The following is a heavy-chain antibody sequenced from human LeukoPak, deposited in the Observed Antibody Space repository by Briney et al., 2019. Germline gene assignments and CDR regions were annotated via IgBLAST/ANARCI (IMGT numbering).Heavy chain of an antibody. V-gene: IGHV3-21*01. CDR3: ARDEPPVDRAFDI. D-gene: IGHD4-23*01. CDR2: ISSSSSYI. Sequence: GGSLRLSCAASGFTFSSYRMNWVRQAPGRGLEWVSSISSSSSYIYYADSVKGRFTISRDSAKNSLYLQMHSLRAEDTAVYYCARDEPPVDRAFDIGGQGTMLTLSS. CDR1: GFTFSSYR. J-gene: IGHJ3*02.